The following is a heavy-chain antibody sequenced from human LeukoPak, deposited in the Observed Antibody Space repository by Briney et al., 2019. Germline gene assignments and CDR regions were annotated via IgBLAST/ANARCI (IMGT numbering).Heavy chain of an antibody. V-gene: IGHV1-2*02. CDR1: GYTFTGYY. D-gene: IGHD2-21*01. J-gene: IGHJ4*02. CDR3: AKSWGGEGSLYFDY. Sequence: ASVKVSCKASGYTFTGYYMHWVRQAPGQGLEWMGWINPNSGGTNYAQKFQGRVTMTRDTSISTAYMELSRLRSDDTAVYYCAKSWGGEGSLYFDYWGQGTLVTVSS. CDR2: INPNSGGT.